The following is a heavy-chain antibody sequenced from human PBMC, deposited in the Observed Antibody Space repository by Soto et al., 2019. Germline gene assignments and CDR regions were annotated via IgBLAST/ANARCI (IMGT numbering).Heavy chain of an antibody. CDR1: GGSISSRGHY. Sequence: SETLSLTCTVSGGSISSRGHYWGWIRQPPGKGLEWIESIYYSGNTYQNPSLKSRVTTSVDTSKNQFSLKVRSVTAADTAVYYCARLLFDGSGYYYFDYWGQGTLVTVSS. V-gene: IGHV4-39*01. CDR3: ARLLFDGSGYYYFDY. D-gene: IGHD3-22*01. CDR2: IYYSGNT. J-gene: IGHJ4*02.